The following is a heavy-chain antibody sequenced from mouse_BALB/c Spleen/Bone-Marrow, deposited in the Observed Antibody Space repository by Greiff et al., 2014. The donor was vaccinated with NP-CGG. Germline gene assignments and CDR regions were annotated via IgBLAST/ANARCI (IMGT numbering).Heavy chain of an antibody. D-gene: IGHD1-1*01. CDR1: GFTFSSFG. CDR2: ISSGSSTV. CDR3: ARPGSSSGYFDY. J-gene: IGHJ2*01. V-gene: IGHV5-17*02. Sequence: VQLKESGGGLVQPGGSRKLSCAASGFTFSSFGMHWVRQAPEKGLEWVAYISSGSSTVYYADKVMGRFTISRDNPKNTLFLQMTSLRSEDTAMYYCARPGSSSGYFDYWGQGTTLTVSS.